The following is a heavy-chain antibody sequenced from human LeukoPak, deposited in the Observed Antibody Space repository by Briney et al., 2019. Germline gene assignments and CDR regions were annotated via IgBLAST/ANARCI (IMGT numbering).Heavy chain of an antibody. V-gene: IGHV3-74*01. CDR3: ARARYGGNYYFDY. D-gene: IGHD4-23*01. CDR1: GFTFSTYW. Sequence: GGSLRLSCAASGFTFSTYWMHWVRQAPGKGLVWVSRINSDGSSTSYADSVKGRFTISRDNAKNTLYLQMNSLRAEDTAVYYCARARYGGNYYFDYWGQGTLVTVSS. J-gene: IGHJ4*02. CDR2: INSDGSST.